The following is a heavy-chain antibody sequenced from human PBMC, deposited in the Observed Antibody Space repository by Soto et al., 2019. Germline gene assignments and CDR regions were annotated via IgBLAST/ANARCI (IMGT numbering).Heavy chain of an antibody. CDR1: GDSLTSYY. J-gene: IGHJ3*02. V-gene: IGHV4-59*01. CDR2: IYSSGSA. Sequence: SETLSLTCAVSGDSLTSYYWSYIRQPPGKGLEWIGYIYSSGSANYNPSLKSRVTLSINTSKNQISLTLNSVTAADTAVYFCAIVGKTSSNDSFDICGQGTMVTVSS. D-gene: IGHD6-13*01. CDR3: AIVGKTSSNDSFDI.